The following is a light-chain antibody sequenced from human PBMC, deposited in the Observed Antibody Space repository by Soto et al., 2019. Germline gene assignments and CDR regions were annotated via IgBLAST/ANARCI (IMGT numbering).Light chain of an antibody. V-gene: IGLV2-14*01. Sequence: QSALTQAASVSESPGQSISLSCGGTSTDVGSHNYVSWYQQHPGKAPKLIIFEVNNWPSGVSHRFSGSKSGNTASLTISDLQVEDEADYYCSSYTTNNTVVFGGGTKVTVL. J-gene: IGLJ2*01. CDR3: SSYTTNNTVV. CDR1: STDVGSHNY. CDR2: EVN.